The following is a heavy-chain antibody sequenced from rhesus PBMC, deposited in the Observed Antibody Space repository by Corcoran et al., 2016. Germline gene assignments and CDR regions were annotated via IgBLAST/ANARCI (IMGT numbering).Heavy chain of an antibody. J-gene: IGHJ4*01. V-gene: IGHV3-178*01. CDR3: AIRGPRGAAAVK. CDR1: GFTFSDYY. CDR2: ISNCGGRT. Sequence: EVQLVESGGGLAKPGGSLRLSCAASGFTFSDYYMDWVRQAPGKGLEWVSRISNCGGRTWYAYSVKGRFTISRENAKNTLYLQMNSLSAEDTAVYYCAIRGPRGAAAVKWVQGVLVTVSS. D-gene: IGHD6-31*01.